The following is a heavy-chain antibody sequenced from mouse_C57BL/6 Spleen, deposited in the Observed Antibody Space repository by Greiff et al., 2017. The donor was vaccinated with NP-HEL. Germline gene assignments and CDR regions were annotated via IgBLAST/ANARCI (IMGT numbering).Heavy chain of an antibody. CDR1: GFTFSSYT. J-gene: IGHJ3*01. V-gene: IGHV5-9*01. Sequence: EVHLVESGGGLVKPGGSLKLSCAASGFTFSSYTMSWVRQTPEKRLEWVATISGGGGNTYYPDSVKGRFTISRDNAKNTLYLQMSSLRSEDTALYYCARRETGYYGSSLAYWGQGTLVTVSA. CDR3: ARRETGYYGSSLAY. CDR2: ISGGGGNT. D-gene: IGHD1-1*01.